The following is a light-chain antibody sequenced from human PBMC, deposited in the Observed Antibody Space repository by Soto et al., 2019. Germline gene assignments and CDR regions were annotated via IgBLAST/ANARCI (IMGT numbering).Light chain of an antibody. CDR1: QGITIY. Sequence: DIQMTQSPSSLSASIGDRVTITCRASQGITIYLAWYQQKPGKVPKLLIYAASTLQSGVPSRFSGSGSGTEFSLTIDSLQPEDVATYYCQQYNRAPVTFGGGTKVEIK. J-gene: IGKJ4*01. V-gene: IGKV1-27*01. CDR2: AAS. CDR3: QQYNRAPVT.